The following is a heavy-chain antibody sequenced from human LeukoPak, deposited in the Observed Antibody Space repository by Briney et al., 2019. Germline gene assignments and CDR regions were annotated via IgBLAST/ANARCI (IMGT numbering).Heavy chain of an antibody. V-gene: IGHV3-23*01. D-gene: IGHD2-15*01. Sequence: GGSLRLSCAASGFTFSSYGMSWVRQAPGKGLEWVSAISSTGGTTYYADSVKGRFTISRDNSKNTLYLQMNSLRAEDTAIYYCAKNGDRGAYCSGGSCYPYYYYYMDVWGKGTTVTFSS. J-gene: IGHJ6*03. CDR1: GFTFSSYG. CDR3: AKNGDRGAYCSGGSCYPYYYYYMDV. CDR2: ISSTGGTT.